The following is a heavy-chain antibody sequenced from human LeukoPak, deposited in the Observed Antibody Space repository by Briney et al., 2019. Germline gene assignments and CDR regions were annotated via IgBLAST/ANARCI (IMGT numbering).Heavy chain of an antibody. J-gene: IGHJ3*02. D-gene: IGHD6-13*01. CDR1: GFTFSSYS. V-gene: IGHV3-21*01. CDR2: ISSSSSYI. CDR3: ARDDSLLAAAGVAFDI. Sequence: GGSLRLSCAASGFTFSSYSMNWVRQAPGKGLEWVSSISSSSSYIYYADSVKGRFTISRDNAKNSLYLQMNSLRAEDTAVYYCARDDSLLAAAGVAFDIWGQGTMVTVSS.